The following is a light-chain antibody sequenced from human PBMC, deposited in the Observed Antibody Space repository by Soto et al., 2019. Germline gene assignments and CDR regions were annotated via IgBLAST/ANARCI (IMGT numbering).Light chain of an antibody. Sequence: IVMTQSPAILSLSPGERATLSCRVSESSTTSSLAWYQQKPGQAPRLLIYGSSTRATGIPARFSGSGSETEFTLTISSLQSEDFAVYYCQQYNNWPRTFGQGTKVDI. CDR1: ESSTTS. CDR2: GSS. J-gene: IGKJ1*01. CDR3: QQYNNWPRT. V-gene: IGKV3-15*01.